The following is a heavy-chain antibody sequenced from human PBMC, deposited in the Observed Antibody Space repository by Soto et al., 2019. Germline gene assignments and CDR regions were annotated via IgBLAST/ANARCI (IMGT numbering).Heavy chain of an antibody. CDR2: IYYSGST. Sequence: SETLSLTCTVSGGSISSYYWSWIRQPPGKGLEWIGYIYYSGSTNYNPSLKSRVTISVDTSKNQFSLKLSSVTAADTAVYYCARHSSSGWLYYFDYWGQGTLVTVSS. V-gene: IGHV4-59*08. CDR1: GGSISSYY. D-gene: IGHD6-19*01. CDR3: ARHSSSGWLYYFDY. J-gene: IGHJ4*02.